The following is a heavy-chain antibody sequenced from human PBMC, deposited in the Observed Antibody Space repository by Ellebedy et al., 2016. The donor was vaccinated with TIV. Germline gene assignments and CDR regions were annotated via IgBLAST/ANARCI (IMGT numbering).Heavy chain of an antibody. CDR1: RDSVSSNSAT. V-gene: IGHV6-1*01. CDR3: ARLLVRGSTYGAFDI. D-gene: IGHD6-6*01. J-gene: IGHJ3*02. Sequence: MPSETLSLTCPISRDSVSSNSATWNWITQSPTRGLALLGRTYYRSRWYYEYAVSVKSRRNVNPDTSRNQFSLHLTSGTPEDTAVYFCARLLVRGSTYGAFDIWGQGSLVTVSS. CDR2: TYYRSRWYY.